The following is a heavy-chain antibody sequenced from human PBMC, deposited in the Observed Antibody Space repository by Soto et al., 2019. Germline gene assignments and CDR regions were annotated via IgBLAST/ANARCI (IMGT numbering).Heavy chain of an antibody. D-gene: IGHD3-3*01. V-gene: IGHV4-4*07. Sequence: PSETLSPTCTVSGGSISSYYWSWIRQPAGKGLEWIGRIYTSGSTNYNPSLKSRVTMSVDTSKNQFSLKLSSVTAADTAVYYCARDYDFWSGMGIYYGMDVWGQGTTVTVSS. CDR2: IYTSGST. CDR1: GGSISSYY. CDR3: ARDYDFWSGMGIYYGMDV. J-gene: IGHJ6*02.